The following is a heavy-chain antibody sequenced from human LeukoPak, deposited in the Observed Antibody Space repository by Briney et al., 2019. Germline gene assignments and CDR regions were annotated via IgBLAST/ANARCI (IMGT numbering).Heavy chain of an antibody. CDR3: ARSGRGTYYYFDW. V-gene: IGHV1-18*01. D-gene: IGHD1-26*01. CDR2: ISGSNGNT. Sequence: ASVKVSCKASGYSFTRYGMSWVRQAPGQGPGWMGWISGSNGNTNYAQKFQGRVTVTADTSTSTAYMEVWSLRPDDTAVYYCARSGRGTYYYFDWWGQGTLVTVPS. CDR1: GYSFTRYG. J-gene: IGHJ4*02.